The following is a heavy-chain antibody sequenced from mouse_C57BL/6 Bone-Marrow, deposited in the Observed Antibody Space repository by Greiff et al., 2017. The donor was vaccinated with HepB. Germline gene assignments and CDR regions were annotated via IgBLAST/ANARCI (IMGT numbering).Heavy chain of an antibody. D-gene: IGHD2-4*01. V-gene: IGHV5-9-1*02. CDR2: ISSGGDYI. Sequence: EVKVEESGEGLVKPGGSLKLSCAASGFTFSSYAMSWVRQTPEKRLEWVAYISSGGDYIYYADTVKGRFTISRDNARNTLYLQMSSLKSEDTAMYYCTREVGYDYEGYFDYWGQGTTLTVSS. CDR3: TREVGYDYEGYFDY. J-gene: IGHJ2*01. CDR1: GFTFSSYA.